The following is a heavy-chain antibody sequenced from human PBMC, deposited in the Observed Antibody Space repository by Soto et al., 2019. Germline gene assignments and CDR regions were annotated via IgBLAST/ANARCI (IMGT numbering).Heavy chain of an antibody. J-gene: IGHJ5*02. CDR3: AKGVVAATPFRPWFDP. D-gene: IGHD2-15*01. V-gene: IGHV3-23*01. CDR2: ISGSGGST. Sequence: PGGSLRLSCAASGFTFSSYAMSWVHQAPGKGLEWVSAISGSGGSTYYADSVKGRFTISRDNSKNTLYLQMNSLRAEDTAVYYCAKGVVAATPFRPWFDPWGQGTLVTVSS. CDR1: GFTFSSYA.